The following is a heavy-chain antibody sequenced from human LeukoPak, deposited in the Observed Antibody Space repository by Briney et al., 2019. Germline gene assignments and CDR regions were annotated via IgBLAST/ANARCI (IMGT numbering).Heavy chain of an antibody. V-gene: IGHV1-69*01. CDR2: IIPIFGTA. CDR3: ASRGDEDCSGGSCYSDFDY. J-gene: IGHJ4*02. D-gene: IGHD2-15*01. CDR1: GGTFISYA. Sequence: ASVKVSCKASGGTFISYAISWVRQAPGQGLEWMGGIIPIFGTANYAQKFQGSVTITADESTSTAYMELSSLRSEDTAVYYCASRGDEDCSGGSCYSDFDYWGQGTLVTVSS.